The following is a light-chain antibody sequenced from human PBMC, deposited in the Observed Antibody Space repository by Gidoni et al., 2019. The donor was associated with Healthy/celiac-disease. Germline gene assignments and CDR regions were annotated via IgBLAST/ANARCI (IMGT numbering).Light chain of an antibody. CDR2: KDS. Sequence: SYELTQPTAVSVSPGQTARITCSGDALPKQYAYWYQQKPGPAPVLVIYKDSERPSGIPERFSGSSSGTTVTLTISGVQAEDEADYYCQSADSSGTIVVFGGGTKLTVL. V-gene: IGLV3-25*03. CDR3: QSADSSGTIVV. CDR1: ALPKQY. J-gene: IGLJ2*01.